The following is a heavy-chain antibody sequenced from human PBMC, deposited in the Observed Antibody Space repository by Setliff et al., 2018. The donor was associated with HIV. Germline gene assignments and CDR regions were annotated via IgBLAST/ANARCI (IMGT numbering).Heavy chain of an antibody. Sequence: ETLSLTCAVYGGSFSGYYWSWIRQPPGKGLEWIGRIYTSGSTNYNPSLKSRITISVDTSKKQFSLKLTSVTAADSAVYYCARVAGGVDAFDIWGQGTMVTVSS. CDR3: ARVAGGVDAFDI. D-gene: IGHD6-19*01. CDR1: GGSFSGYY. J-gene: IGHJ3*02. V-gene: IGHV4-59*10. CDR2: IYTSGST.